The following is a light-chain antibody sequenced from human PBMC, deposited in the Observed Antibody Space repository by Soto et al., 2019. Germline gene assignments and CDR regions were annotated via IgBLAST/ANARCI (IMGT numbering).Light chain of an antibody. Sequence: QSVLTQPRSLSGSPRQSVTISCTGTGSDVGGSNHVSWYQQHPGTAPKLLIYEVTQRPSGVPHRFSGSKSGSTASLTISGLQAEDEADYYCLSFAAPIYVFGTGTKVTVL. V-gene: IGLV2-11*01. CDR1: GSDVGGSNH. CDR2: EVT. CDR3: LSFAAPIYV. J-gene: IGLJ1*01.